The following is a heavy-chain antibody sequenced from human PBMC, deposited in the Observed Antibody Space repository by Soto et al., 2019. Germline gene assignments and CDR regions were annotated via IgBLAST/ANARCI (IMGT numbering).Heavy chain of an antibody. Sequence: EVQLVESGGGLVKPGGSLRLSCAASGFTFSSYSMNWVRQAPGKGLEWVSSISSSSYIYYADSVKGRFTISRDNAKNSLYLQMNSLRAEDTAVYYCARDLGFSHSSGWYAPTRYAFDIWGQGTMVTVSS. CDR2: ISSSSYI. V-gene: IGHV3-21*01. CDR3: ARDLGFSHSSGWYAPTRYAFDI. D-gene: IGHD6-19*01. J-gene: IGHJ3*02. CDR1: GFTFSSYS.